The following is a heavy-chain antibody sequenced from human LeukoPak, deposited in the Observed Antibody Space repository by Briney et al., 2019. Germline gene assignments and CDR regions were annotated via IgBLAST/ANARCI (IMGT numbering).Heavy chain of an antibody. D-gene: IGHD3-9*01. J-gene: IGHJ6*03. Sequence: PGGSLRLSCAASGFTFSSYWMSWVRQAPGKGLEWVANIKQDGSEKYYVDSVKGRFTISRDNAKNSLYLQMNSLRAEDTAVYYCARDGRPKYYDILTGWSVDYYYYMDVWGKGTTVTVSS. V-gene: IGHV3-7*01. CDR3: ARDGRPKYYDILTGWSVDYYYYMDV. CDR1: GFTFSSYW. CDR2: IKQDGSEK.